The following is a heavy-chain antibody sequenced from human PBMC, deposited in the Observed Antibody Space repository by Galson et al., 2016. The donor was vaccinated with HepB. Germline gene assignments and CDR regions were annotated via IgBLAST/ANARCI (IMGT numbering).Heavy chain of an antibody. CDR2: ISNTGNTI. V-gene: IGHV3-11*01. J-gene: IGHJ4*02. CDR3: ATQLHLIIVPGTFDS. Sequence: LRLSCAASGLPFSDSYMSWIRQAPGKGLEWISYISNTGNTIYYADSVKGRFTISRDNAKNSVYLQMNTLRGEDTAVYYCATQLHLIIVPGTFDSWGQGTLVTVSS. D-gene: IGHD2/OR15-2a*01. CDR1: GLPFSDSY.